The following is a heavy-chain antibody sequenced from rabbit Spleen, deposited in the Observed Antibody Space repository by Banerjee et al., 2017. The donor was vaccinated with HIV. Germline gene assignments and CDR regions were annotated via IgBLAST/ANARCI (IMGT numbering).Heavy chain of an antibody. D-gene: IGHD4-1*01. Sequence: QSLEESGGGLVQPGGSLTLTCKASGFDFSSGYDMWWVRQAPGKGLEWIACIYSGSSADTYYASWAKGRFTISKTSSTTVTLQMTSLTAADTAPYFCARETISGWGIISFSFSLWRPCTLVTVS. CDR3: ARETISGWGIISFSFSL. CDR2: IYSGSSADT. CDR1: GFDFSSGYD. J-gene: IGHJ4*01. V-gene: IGHV1S40*01.